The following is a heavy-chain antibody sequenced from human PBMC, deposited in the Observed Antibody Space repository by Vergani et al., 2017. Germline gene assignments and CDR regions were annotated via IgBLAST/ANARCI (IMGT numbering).Heavy chain of an antibody. CDR3: ARLPSKGDRSGYPTSYYYYGMDV. Sequence: QVQLQESGPGLVKPSETLSLTCTVSGGSISSYYWSWIRQPPGXGLEWIGYIYYSGSTNYNPSLKSRVTISVDTSKNQFSLKLSSVTAADTAVYYCARLPSKGDRSGYPTSYYYYGMDVWGQGTTVTVSS. J-gene: IGHJ6*02. V-gene: IGHV4-59*08. CDR1: GGSISSYY. D-gene: IGHD3-22*01. CDR2: IYYSGST.